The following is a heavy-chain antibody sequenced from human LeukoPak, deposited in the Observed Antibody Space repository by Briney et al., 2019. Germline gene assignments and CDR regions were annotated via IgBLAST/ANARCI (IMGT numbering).Heavy chain of an antibody. CDR1: GFTFSDNY. D-gene: IGHD1-1*01. CDR3: ARDPRTVRI. V-gene: IGHV3-11*04. J-gene: IGHJ4*02. Sequence: GGSLRLSCAASGFTFSDNYMTWVRQAPGKGLEWLSYISGNGGVIQYADSVKGRFTISRDDAKNLLYLQMDSLRVEDTAIYYCARDPRTVRIWGQGTLVTVSS. CDR2: ISGNGGVI.